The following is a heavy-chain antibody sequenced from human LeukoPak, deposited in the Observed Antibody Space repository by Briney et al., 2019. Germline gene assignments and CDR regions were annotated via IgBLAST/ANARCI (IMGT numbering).Heavy chain of an antibody. D-gene: IGHD1-26*01. Sequence: SETLSLTCSVSGDSISSGSYYWSWIRQPAGKGLEWIGRIYTTGSTNYNPSLKSRVTISVDTSENQFSLRLSSVTAADTAVYYCARLSGSYYPYFDYWGQGTLVTVSS. CDR2: IYTTGST. J-gene: IGHJ4*02. CDR1: GDSISSGSYY. V-gene: IGHV4-61*02. CDR3: ARLSGSYYPYFDY.